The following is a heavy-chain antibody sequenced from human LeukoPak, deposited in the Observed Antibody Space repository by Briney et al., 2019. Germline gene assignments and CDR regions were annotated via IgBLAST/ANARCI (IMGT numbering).Heavy chain of an antibody. D-gene: IGHD3-3*01. Sequence: GRSLRLSCSVSGFPFISYGMQWVPQAQGRGLEWEAVIWYDGSNKYYADSVKGRFPIYRDNSNNTLYLQRNSLRAEDTAVYYCAKGITMRDVWGKGTTVTVSS. CDR2: IWYDGSNK. V-gene: IGHV3-33*06. CDR3: AKGITMRDV. J-gene: IGHJ6*04. CDR1: GFPFISYG.